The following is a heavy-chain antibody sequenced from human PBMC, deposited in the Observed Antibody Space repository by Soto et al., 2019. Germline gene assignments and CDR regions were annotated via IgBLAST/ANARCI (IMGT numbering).Heavy chain of an antibody. CDR1: GGSISSGGYS. V-gene: IGHV4-30-2*02. CDR2: IYHSGST. CDR3: TFLSCADYGGIFYF. Sequence: PSETLSLTCAVSGGSISSGGYSWSWIRQPPEKGLEWIGYIYHSGSTYYNPSLKSRVTISVDRSKHQFSLKLSSVTTSDTAVYYCTFLSCADYGGIFYFWGQGTLVTVSA. D-gene: IGHD4-17*01. J-gene: IGHJ4*02.